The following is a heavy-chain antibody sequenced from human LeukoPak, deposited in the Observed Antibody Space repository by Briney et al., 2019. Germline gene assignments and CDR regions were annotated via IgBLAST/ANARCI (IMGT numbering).Heavy chain of an antibody. Sequence: GASVKVSCKASGYTFTSYGISWVRQAPGQGLKWMGWISAYNGHTNYAQKLQGRVTMTTDTSTSTAYMELRSLRSDDTAVYYCARAEYYYGSGSYSLPNYYYYYMDVWGKGTTVTVSS. V-gene: IGHV1-18*01. CDR3: ARAEYYYGSGSYSLPNYYYYYMDV. CDR2: ISAYNGHT. J-gene: IGHJ6*03. D-gene: IGHD3-10*01. CDR1: GYTFTSYG.